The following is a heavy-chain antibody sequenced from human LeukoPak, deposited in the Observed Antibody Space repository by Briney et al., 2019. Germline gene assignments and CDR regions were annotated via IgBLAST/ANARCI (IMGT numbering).Heavy chain of an antibody. CDR1: GFTFSNFP. V-gene: IGHV3-30*02. Sequence: QPGRSLRLSCAASGFTFSNFPMHWVRQAPGKGLEWVAFIRYDGSNKYYADSVKGRFTISRDNSKNTLYLQMNSLRAEDTAVYYCAKVSGTSLSYYYYYYYMDVWGKGTTVTVSS. CDR3: AKVSGTSLSYYYYYYYMDV. D-gene: IGHD1-26*01. CDR2: IRYDGSNK. J-gene: IGHJ6*03.